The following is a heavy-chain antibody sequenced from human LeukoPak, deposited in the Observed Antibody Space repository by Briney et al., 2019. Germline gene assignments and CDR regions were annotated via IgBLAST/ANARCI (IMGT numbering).Heavy chain of an antibody. Sequence: GGSLRLSCAASGFTFSSYEMNWVRQAPGKGLEWVSYISSSGSTIYYADSVKGRFTISRDNAKNTLYLQMNSLRAEDTAVYYCAREKGNYDFWSGYYISPGYFDYWGQGTLVTVSS. V-gene: IGHV3-48*03. J-gene: IGHJ4*02. CDR2: ISSSGSTI. CDR1: GFTFSSYE. CDR3: AREKGNYDFWSGYYISPGYFDY. D-gene: IGHD3-3*01.